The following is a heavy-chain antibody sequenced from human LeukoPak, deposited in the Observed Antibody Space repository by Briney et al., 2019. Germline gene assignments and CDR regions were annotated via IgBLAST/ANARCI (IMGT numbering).Heavy chain of an antibody. Sequence: GGSLRLSCAASGFTFSSYGMHWVRQAPGKGLEWVAVIWYDGSNKYYADSVKGRFTISRDNSKNTLYLQMNSLRAEDTAVYYCARVGGRYGSGSPDYWGQGTLVTVSS. CDR1: GFTFSSYG. CDR2: IWYDGSNK. V-gene: IGHV3-33*01. CDR3: ARVGGRYGSGSPDY. J-gene: IGHJ4*02. D-gene: IGHD3-10*01.